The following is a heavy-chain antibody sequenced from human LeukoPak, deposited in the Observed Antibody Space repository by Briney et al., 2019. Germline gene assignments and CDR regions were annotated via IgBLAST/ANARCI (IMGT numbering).Heavy chain of an antibody. Sequence: SQTLSLTCAISGDSVSSNSVAWNWIRQSPSRGLEWLGRTLYRHKWYTEYAISVKTRITISPDTSKNQCSLPLNAVTPEDTAVYYCGRGSHWAIDYWGQGTLVTVSS. J-gene: IGHJ4*02. CDR1: GDSVSSNSVA. CDR2: TLYRHKWYT. V-gene: IGHV6-1*01. CDR3: GRGSHWAIDY. D-gene: IGHD7-27*01.